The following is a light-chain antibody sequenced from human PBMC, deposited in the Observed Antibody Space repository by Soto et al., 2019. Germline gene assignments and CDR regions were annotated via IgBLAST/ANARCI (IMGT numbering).Light chain of an antibody. CDR3: QQYGSSPWT. CDR1: QSVSSNF. V-gene: IGKV3-20*01. CDR2: GAS. J-gene: IGKJ1*01. Sequence: EIVLTQSPGTLSLSPGERATLSCRASQSVSSNFLAWYQQIPGQAPRLLIYGASSRATGIPDRFSGSGSGTDFTLTISRLAPEDFEVYYCQQYGSSPWTFGKGTKVEIK.